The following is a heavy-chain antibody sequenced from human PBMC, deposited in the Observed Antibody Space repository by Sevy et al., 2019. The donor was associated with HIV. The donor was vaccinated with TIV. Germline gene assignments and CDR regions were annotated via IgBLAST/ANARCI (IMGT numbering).Heavy chain of an antibody. J-gene: IGHJ4*02. Sequence: GGSLRLSCAASGFTFDDYAMHWVRQAPGKGLEWVSLISWDGGSTYYADSVMGRFTISRDNSKNSLYLQMNSLRAEDTALYYCAKDSGGGSYYYGSGSYFDYWGQGTLVTVSS. D-gene: IGHD3-10*01. V-gene: IGHV3-43D*03. CDR3: AKDSGGGSYYYGSGSYFDY. CDR1: GFTFDDYA. CDR2: ISWDGGST.